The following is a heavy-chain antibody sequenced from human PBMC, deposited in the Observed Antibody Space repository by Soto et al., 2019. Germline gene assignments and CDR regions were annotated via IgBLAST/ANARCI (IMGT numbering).Heavy chain of an antibody. Sequence: QITLKEAGPTLVKPTQTLTLTCTFSGFSLSTRGVAVGWIRQSPGKALEWLALIYWDDDKRYRPSLQNSLTITSDTSKNQVVLSMTSMDPVDTATYYCARHISVSRAEAYDYWGQGTLVLVSS. CDR1: GFSLSTRGVA. D-gene: IGHD2-21*01. J-gene: IGHJ4*02. V-gene: IGHV2-5*02. CDR3: ARHISVSRAEAYDY. CDR2: IYWDDDK.